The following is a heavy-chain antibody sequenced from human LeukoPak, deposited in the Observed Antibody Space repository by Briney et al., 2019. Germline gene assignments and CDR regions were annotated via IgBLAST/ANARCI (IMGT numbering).Heavy chain of an antibody. V-gene: IGHV1-69*13. J-gene: IGHJ4*02. CDR2: IIPIFGTA. CDR3: ARESLLRDYYDSSGYYYFDY. CDR1: GGTFSRYA. Sequence: SVKVSCKASGGTFSRYAISWVRQAPGQGLEWMGGIIPIFGTANYAQKFQGRVTITADESTSTAYMELSSLRSEDTAVYYCARESLLRDYYDSSGYYYFDYWGLGTLVTVSS. D-gene: IGHD3-22*01.